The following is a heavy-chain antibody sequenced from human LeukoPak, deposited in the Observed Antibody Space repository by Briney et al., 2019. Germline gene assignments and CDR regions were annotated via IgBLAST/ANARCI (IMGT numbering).Heavy chain of an antibody. V-gene: IGHV1-2*02. D-gene: IGHD3-22*01. Sequence: ASVKVSCKASGYTFTGYYMHWVRQAPGQGLEWMGWINPNSGGTNYAQKFQGRVTMTRDTSISTAYMELSRLRSDDTAVYYCASSPTGTYYYDSSGYFLGYWGQETLVTVSS. CDR1: GYTFTGYY. CDR2: INPNSGGT. CDR3: ASSPTGTYYYDSSGYFLGY. J-gene: IGHJ4*02.